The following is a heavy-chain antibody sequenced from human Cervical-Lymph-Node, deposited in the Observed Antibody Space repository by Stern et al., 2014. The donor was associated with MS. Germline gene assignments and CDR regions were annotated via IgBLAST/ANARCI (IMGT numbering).Heavy chain of an antibody. CDR3: ASSYTGWDNPYHFYGMDV. CDR1: GGTFSRHA. D-gene: IGHD6-19*01. Sequence: VQLVESAAEVKRPGSSVNVSCKASGGTFSRHAFSWVRQAPGQGLEWMGGIIPVSGKVSHAQKIKDRVKLNADGFTSTAYMGISSLRSEDAAVYYCASSYTGWDNPYHFYGMDVWGRGTAVTVSS. CDR2: IIPVSGKV. J-gene: IGHJ6*02. V-gene: IGHV1-69*01.